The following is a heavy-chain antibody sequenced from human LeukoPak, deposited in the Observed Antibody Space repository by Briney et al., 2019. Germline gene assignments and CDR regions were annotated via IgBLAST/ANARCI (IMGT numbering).Heavy chain of an antibody. V-gene: IGHV3-48*01. CDR1: GFTFSSYS. CDR3: AISTYTSAWADAFDI. D-gene: IGHD6-19*01. J-gene: IGHJ3*02. CDR2: ISSSSSTI. Sequence: GGSLRLSCAASGFTFSSYSMNWVRQAPGKGLEWVSYISSSSSTIYYADSVKGRITISRDNSKNTLFLQVTSLRAEDTAVYYCAISTYTSAWADAFDIWGQGTLVTVSS.